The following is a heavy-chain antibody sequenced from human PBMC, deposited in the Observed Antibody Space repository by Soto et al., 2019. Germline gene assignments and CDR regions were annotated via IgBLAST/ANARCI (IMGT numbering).Heavy chain of an antibody. CDR2: IGTAGDT. CDR3: ARKYSSSGYYYYGMDV. Sequence: EVQLVESGGGLVQPGGSLRLSCAASGFTFSSYDMHWVRQATGKGLEWVSAIGTAGDTYYPGSVKGRFTISRENAKNSLYLQINSLRAEDTAVYYCARKYSSSGYYYYGMDVWGQGTTVTVSS. V-gene: IGHV3-13*01. D-gene: IGHD6-6*01. CDR1: GFTFSSYD. J-gene: IGHJ6*02.